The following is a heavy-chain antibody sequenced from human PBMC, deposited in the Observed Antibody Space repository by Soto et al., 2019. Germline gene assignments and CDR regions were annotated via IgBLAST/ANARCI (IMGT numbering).Heavy chain of an antibody. CDR3: ARGKYYGSGTHYNWFDP. CDR1: GGSISSGGYS. CDR2: IYHSGST. Sequence: SETLSLTCAVSGGSISSGGYSWSWIRQPPGKGLEWIGYIYHSGSTYYNPSLKSRVAISVDRSKNQFSLKLSSVTAADTAVYYCARGKYYGSGTHYNWFDPWGQGTLVTVSS. D-gene: IGHD3-10*01. J-gene: IGHJ5*02. V-gene: IGHV4-30-2*01.